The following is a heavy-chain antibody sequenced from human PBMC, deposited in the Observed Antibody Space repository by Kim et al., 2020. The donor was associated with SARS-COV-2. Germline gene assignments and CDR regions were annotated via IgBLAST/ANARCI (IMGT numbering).Heavy chain of an antibody. CDR1: GGSISSYY. Sequence: SETLSLTCTVSGGSISSYYWSWIRQPPGKGLEWIGYIYYSGSTNYNPSLKSRVTITVDTSKNQFPLMLSSVTAADTAVYYCARHDRRIGNYYGSGARVEDGMDVWGQGTTVTVSS. CDR3: ARHDRRIGNYYGSGARVEDGMDV. J-gene: IGHJ6*02. V-gene: IGHV4-59*08. D-gene: IGHD3-10*01. CDR2: IYYSGST.